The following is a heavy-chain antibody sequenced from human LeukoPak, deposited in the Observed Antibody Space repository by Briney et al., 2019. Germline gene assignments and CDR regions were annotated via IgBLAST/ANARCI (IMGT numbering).Heavy chain of an antibody. CDR1: GGSFSGYY. D-gene: IGHD3-10*01. V-gene: IGHV4-34*01. CDR2: INHSGST. Sequence: SETLSLTCAVYGGSFSGYYWSWIRQPPGKGLEWIGEINHSGSTNYNPSLKSRVTISVDTSKNQFSLKLSSVTAADTAVYYCARHFTMVRGVIGDYWGQGTLVTVSS. CDR3: ARHFTMVRGVIGDY. J-gene: IGHJ4*02.